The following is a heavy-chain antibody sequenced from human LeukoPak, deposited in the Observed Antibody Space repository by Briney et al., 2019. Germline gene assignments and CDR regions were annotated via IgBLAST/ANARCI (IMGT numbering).Heavy chain of an antibody. D-gene: IGHD3-22*01. CDR3: ARDSDYYDSRGSLGAY. J-gene: IGHJ4*02. CDR1: GFTFSSYA. V-gene: IGHV3-23*01. CDR2: FSGAGGGGTT. Sequence: PGGSLRLSCAASGFTFSSYAMSWVRQAPGKGLEWVSGFSGAGGGGTTFYADSVKGRFTISRDNSKNTLYLQMNSLRAEDTAVYYCARDSDYYDSRGSLGAYWGQGTLVTVSS.